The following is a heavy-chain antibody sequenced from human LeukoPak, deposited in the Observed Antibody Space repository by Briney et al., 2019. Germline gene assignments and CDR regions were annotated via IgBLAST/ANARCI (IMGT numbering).Heavy chain of an antibody. J-gene: IGHJ6*03. CDR2: IKQDGSEK. CDR1: GFTFSSYW. Sequence: GGSLRLSCAASGFTFSSYWMSWVRQAPGKELEWVANIKQDGSEKYYVDSVKGRFTISRDNAKNSLYLQMNSLRAEDTAVYYCARDPGGDSSGWYVPHYYYYYYMDVWGKGTTVTVSS. CDR3: ARDPGGDSSGWYVPHYYYYYYMDV. V-gene: IGHV3-7*01. D-gene: IGHD6-19*01.